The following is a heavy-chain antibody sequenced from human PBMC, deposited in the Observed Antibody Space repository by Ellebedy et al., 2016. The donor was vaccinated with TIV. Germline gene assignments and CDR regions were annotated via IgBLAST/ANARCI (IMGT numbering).Heavy chain of an antibody. V-gene: IGHV4-59*13. D-gene: IGHD2-2*01. CDR2: VHYSGST. Sequence: SETLSLXXTVSGGSISSYHWSWIRQPPGKGLEWIGFVHYSGSTNYYSSLKGRVTMSIDMSRNQFSLRLSSVTAADTAVYYCVGTSTAFDFWGQGTVVTVSP. J-gene: IGHJ3*01. CDR3: VGTSTAFDF. CDR1: GGSISSYH.